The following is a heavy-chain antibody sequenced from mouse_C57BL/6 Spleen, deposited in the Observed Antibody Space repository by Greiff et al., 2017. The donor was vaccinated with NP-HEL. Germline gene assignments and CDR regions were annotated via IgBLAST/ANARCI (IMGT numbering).Heavy chain of an antibody. Sequence: QVQLQQPGAELVKPGASVKMSCKASGYTFTSYWITWVKQRPGQGLEWIGDIYPGSGSTNYNEKFKSKATLTVDTSSSTAYMQLSSLTSEDSAVYDCARFLGGDWYFDVWGTGTTVTVSS. D-gene: IGHD3-3*01. CDR2: IYPGSGST. CDR3: ARFLGGDWYFDV. V-gene: IGHV1-55*01. CDR1: GYTFTSYW. J-gene: IGHJ1*03.